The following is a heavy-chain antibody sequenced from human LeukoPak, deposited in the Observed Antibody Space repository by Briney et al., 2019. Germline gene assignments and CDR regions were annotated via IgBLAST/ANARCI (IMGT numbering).Heavy chain of an antibody. CDR1: GGFISTYY. CDR3: ARGQGSPNWFDP. J-gene: IGHJ5*02. CDR2: IYYSGST. D-gene: IGHD1-26*01. Sequence: SETLSLTCTVSGGFISTYYWSWIRQPPGKGLEWIGYIYYSGSTNYNPSLKSRVTISVDTSKNQFSLKLSSVTAADTAVYYCARGQGSPNWFDPWGQGTLVTVSS. V-gene: IGHV4-59*01.